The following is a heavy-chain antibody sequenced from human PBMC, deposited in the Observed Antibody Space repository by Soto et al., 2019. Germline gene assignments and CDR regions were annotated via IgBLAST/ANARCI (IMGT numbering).Heavy chain of an antibody. V-gene: IGHV4-31*03. CDR2: IYYSGST. Sequence: NPSETLSLTCTVSGGSISSGGYYWSWIRQHPGKGLEWIGYIYYSGSTYYNPSLKSRVTISVDTSKNQFSLKLSSVTAADTAVYYCARVCSSTSSPYRFYNWFDPWGQGTLVTVSS. CDR3: ARVCSSTSSPYRFYNWFDP. D-gene: IGHD2-2*01. CDR1: GGSISSGGYY. J-gene: IGHJ5*02.